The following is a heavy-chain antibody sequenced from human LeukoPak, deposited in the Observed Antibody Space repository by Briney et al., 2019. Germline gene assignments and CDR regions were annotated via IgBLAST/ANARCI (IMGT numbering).Heavy chain of an antibody. D-gene: IGHD2-15*01. J-gene: IGHJ4*02. CDR1: GFTFSSYW. Sequence: GGSLRLSCAASGFTFSSYWMSWVRQAPGMGLEWVANIKQDGSEKYYVDSVKGRFTISRDNAKNSLYLQMNSLRAEDTAVYYCARGDYCSGGSCLFDYWGQGTLVTVSS. CDR2: IKQDGSEK. V-gene: IGHV3-7*01. CDR3: ARGDYCSGGSCLFDY.